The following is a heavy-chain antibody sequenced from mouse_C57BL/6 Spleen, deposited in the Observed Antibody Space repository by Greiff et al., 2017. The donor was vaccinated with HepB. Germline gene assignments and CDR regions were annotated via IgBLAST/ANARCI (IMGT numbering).Heavy chain of an antibody. V-gene: IGHV1-52*01. Sequence: VKLVESGAELVRPGSSVKLSCKASGYTFTSYWMHWVKQRPIQGLEWIGNIDPSDSETHYNQKFKDKATLTVDKSSSTAYMQLSSLTSEDSAVYYCARSTGDYWGQGTTLTVSS. J-gene: IGHJ2*01. CDR1: GYTFTSYW. CDR2: IDPSDSET. CDR3: ARSTGDY. D-gene: IGHD4-1*02.